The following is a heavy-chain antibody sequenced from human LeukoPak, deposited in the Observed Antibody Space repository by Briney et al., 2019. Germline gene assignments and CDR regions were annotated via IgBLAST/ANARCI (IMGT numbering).Heavy chain of an antibody. Sequence: ASVKVSCKASGYIFTGYYMHWVRQAPGQGLEWMGIINPSGGSTSYAQKFQGRVTMTMDMSTSTVYMELSSLRSEDTAVYYCARAGDIVVVVAARTGGGDAFDIWGQGTMVTVSS. CDR3: ARAGDIVVVVAARTGGGDAFDI. CDR2: INPSGGST. V-gene: IGHV1-46*01. J-gene: IGHJ3*02. CDR1: GYIFTGYY. D-gene: IGHD2-15*01.